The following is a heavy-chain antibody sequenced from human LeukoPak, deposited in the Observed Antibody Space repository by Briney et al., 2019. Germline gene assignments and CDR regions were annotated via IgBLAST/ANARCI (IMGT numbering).Heavy chain of an antibody. CDR3: ARGSGFGEFFDY. CDR2: IIPILGIA. V-gene: IGHV1-69*04. Sequence: MGRIIPILGIANYAHKFQGRVTITADKSTSTAYMELSSLRSEDTAVYYCARGSGFGEFFDYWGQGTLVTVSS. D-gene: IGHD3-10*01. J-gene: IGHJ4*02.